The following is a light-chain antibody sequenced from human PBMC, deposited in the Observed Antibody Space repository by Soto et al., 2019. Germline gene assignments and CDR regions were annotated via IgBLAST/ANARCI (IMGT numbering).Light chain of an antibody. V-gene: IGKV3-15*01. CDR3: QEYNDWPPLT. CDR1: QSVNNN. J-gene: IGKJ4*01. CDR2: GAS. Sequence: EIVMTQSPATLSVSPGERATLSCRASQSVNNNLAWYQQKPGRALRLLIYGASTRATGVPARFTASGSGTEFTLTISSLQSEDFGIYFCQEYNDWPPLTFGGGTKVEIK.